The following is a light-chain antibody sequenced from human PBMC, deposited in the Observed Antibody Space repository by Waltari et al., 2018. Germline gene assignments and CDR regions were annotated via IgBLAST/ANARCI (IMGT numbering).Light chain of an antibody. J-gene: IGLJ1*01. CDR1: SSDIGNYNY. CDR2: DVT. Sequence: QSALTQPRSVSGSPGQSVPLSCPGTSSDIGNYNYVSWYQHHPGKAPRLMIYDVTKRPSGVPARFSGSKSGNTASLTISGLQAEDEADYYCCSYAGFYSYYVFGTGTKATVL. V-gene: IGLV2-11*01. CDR3: CSYAGFYSYYV.